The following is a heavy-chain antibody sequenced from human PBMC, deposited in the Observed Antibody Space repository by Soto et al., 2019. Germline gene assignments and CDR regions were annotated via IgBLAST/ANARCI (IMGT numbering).Heavy chain of an antibody. CDR3: ARDIFGHVDAFDL. CDR1: GYIFSSFY. J-gene: IGHJ3*01. D-gene: IGHD3-3*02. CDR2: TSGYSGNS. V-gene: IGHV1-18*01. Sequence: ASVKVSCKASGYIFSSFYINWVRQAPGQGLEWMGWTSGYSGNSKYAQKFQGRVTMTTDTSTNTGYMEMRSLTSDDTAVYYCARDIFGHVDAFDLWGQGTMVT.